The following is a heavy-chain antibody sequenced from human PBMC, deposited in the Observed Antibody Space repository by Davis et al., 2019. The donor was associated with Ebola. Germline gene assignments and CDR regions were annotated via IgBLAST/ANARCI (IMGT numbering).Heavy chain of an antibody. CDR1: GGSISSSSYY. Sequence: SETLSLTCTVSGGSISSSSYYWGWIRQPPGKGLEWIGYIYHSGSTYYNPSLKSRVTISVDRSKNQFSLKLSSVTAADTAVYYCARASSRIQLWFGFFDYWGQGTLVTVSS. D-gene: IGHD5-18*01. CDR2: IYHSGST. V-gene: IGHV4-39*07. CDR3: ARASSRIQLWFGFFDY. J-gene: IGHJ4*02.